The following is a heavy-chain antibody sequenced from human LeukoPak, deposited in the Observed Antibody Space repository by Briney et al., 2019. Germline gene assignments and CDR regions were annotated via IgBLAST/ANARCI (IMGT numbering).Heavy chain of an antibody. V-gene: IGHV4-59*01. CDR3: ARASYDFWSGTNWFDP. J-gene: IGHJ5*02. D-gene: IGHD3-3*01. Sequence: SETLSLTCTVSGGSISSYYWSWIRQPPGKGLEWIGYIYYSGSTNYNPSLKSRVTISVDTSKNQFSLKLSSVTAADTAVYYCARASYDFWSGTNWFDPWGQGTLVTVSS. CDR2: IYYSGST. CDR1: GGSISSYY.